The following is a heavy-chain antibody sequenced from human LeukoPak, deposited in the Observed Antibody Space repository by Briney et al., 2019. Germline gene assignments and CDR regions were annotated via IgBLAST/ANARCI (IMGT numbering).Heavy chain of an antibody. CDR2: IYYSGST. CDR1: GDSVSSVNYY. D-gene: IGHD3-3*01. V-gene: IGHV4-39*07. Sequence: SETLSLTCSVSGDSVSSVNYYWGWIRQPPGKGLDWIGSIYYSGSTYYSPSLKSRVTISVDTSKNQFSLKLTSVTAADTAMYYCARVAPSTTFGVVTHRVFDYWGQGALVTVSS. CDR3: ARVAPSTTFGVVTHRVFDY. J-gene: IGHJ4*02.